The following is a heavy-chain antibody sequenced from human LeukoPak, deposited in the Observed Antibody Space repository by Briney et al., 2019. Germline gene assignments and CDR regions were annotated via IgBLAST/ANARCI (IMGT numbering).Heavy chain of an antibody. V-gene: IGHV3-64*01. CDR3: ARDSGLRSLDY. CDR1: GFTFSSYG. Sequence: GGSLRLSCAASGFTFSSYGMHWVRQAPGKGLEYVSAISSNGGSTYYANSVKGRFTISRDNSKNTLYLQMGSLRAEDMAVYYCARDSGLRSLDYWGQGTLVTVSS. CDR2: ISSNGGST. D-gene: IGHD3-10*01. J-gene: IGHJ4*02.